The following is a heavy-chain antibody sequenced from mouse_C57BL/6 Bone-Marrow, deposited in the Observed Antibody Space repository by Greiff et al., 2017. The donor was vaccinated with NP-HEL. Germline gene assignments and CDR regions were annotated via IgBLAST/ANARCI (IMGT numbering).Heavy chain of an antibody. CDR3: ARYGYQFSWYFDV. Sequence: EVKLVESVAELVRPGASVKLSCTASGFNIKNTYMHWVTQRPEQGLEWIGRIDPANGNTKYAPKFQGKATITADTSSNTAYLQLSSLTSEDTAIYYCARYGYQFSWYFDVWGTGTTVTVSS. V-gene: IGHV14-3*01. J-gene: IGHJ1*03. CDR2: IDPANGNT. D-gene: IGHD2-2*01. CDR1: GFNIKNTY.